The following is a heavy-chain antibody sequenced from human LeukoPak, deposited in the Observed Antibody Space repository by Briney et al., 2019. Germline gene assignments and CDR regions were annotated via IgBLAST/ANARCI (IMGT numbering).Heavy chain of an antibody. CDR2: IYSGGST. J-gene: IGHJ4*02. Sequence: GGSLRLSCAASGFTFSSYAMSWVRQAPGKGLEWVSVIYSGGSTYYADSVKGRFTISRDNSKNTLYLQMNSLRAEDTAVYYCARATKVEGFDYWGQGTLVTVSS. V-gene: IGHV3-53*01. CDR3: ARATKVEGFDY. CDR1: GFTFSSYA. D-gene: IGHD4-23*01.